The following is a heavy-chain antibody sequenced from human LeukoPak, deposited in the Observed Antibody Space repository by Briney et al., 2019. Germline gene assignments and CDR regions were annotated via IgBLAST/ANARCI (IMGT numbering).Heavy chain of an antibody. V-gene: IGHV4-61*01. Sequence: KPSENPSPNCAVSGYSLSSGYYWSWIRQPPGKGLEWIGDIYYSGSTNYNPSLMSRVTILVDTSKNQFSLKLSSVTAADTAVYYCAREGTYWGTSSGWYDYFDYWGQGTLVTVSS. D-gene: IGHD6-19*01. J-gene: IGHJ4*02. CDR1: GYSLSSGYY. CDR3: AREGTYWGTSSGWYDYFDY. CDR2: IYYSGST.